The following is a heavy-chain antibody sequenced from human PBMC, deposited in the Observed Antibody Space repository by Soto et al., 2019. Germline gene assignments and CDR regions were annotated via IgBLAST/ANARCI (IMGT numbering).Heavy chain of an antibody. J-gene: IGHJ6*02. Sequence: EVQLVESGGGLVQPGGSLKLSCAASEFTFSDSGMHWVRQASGKGLEWVGRIRTKANSYATDYAASVKGRFTISRDDSTNTRDLQMNSMKTEDTAVYYCTRTGDYVWGMDVWGQGTTVTVS. CDR1: EFTFSDSG. V-gene: IGHV3-73*02. D-gene: IGHD4-17*01. CDR2: IRTKANSYAT. CDR3: TRTGDYVWGMDV.